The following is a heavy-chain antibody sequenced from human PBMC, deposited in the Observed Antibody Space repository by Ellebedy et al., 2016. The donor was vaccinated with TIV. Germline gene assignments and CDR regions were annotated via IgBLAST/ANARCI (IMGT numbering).Heavy chain of an antibody. J-gene: IGHJ6*03. Sequence: GGSLRLXXAASGFTFDDYAMHWVRQAPGKGLEWVSGISWNSGSIGYADSVKGRFTISRDNAKNSLYLQMNSLRAEDTALYYCAKSGRSYYDSSGYYYDYYYMDVWGKGTTVTVSS. CDR3: AKSGRSYYDSSGYYYDYYYMDV. CDR2: ISWNSGSI. D-gene: IGHD3-22*01. V-gene: IGHV3-9*01. CDR1: GFTFDDYA.